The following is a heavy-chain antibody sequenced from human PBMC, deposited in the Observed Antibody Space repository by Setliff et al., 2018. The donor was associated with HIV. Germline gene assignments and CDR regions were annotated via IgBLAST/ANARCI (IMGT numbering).Heavy chain of an antibody. V-gene: IGHV4-31*01. CDR3: ARDLHQPGYFYYVDV. Sequence: PSETLSLTCTVSGDSISSGGYYWSWIRQHPGKGLEWIGYVYYSGSPDYNPSLKSQVTISLDRSKNQFSLKLRSVTAADTAIYYCARDLHQPGYFYYVDVWGKGTAVTVSS. CDR2: VYYSGSP. CDR1: GDSISSGGYY. J-gene: IGHJ6*04. D-gene: IGHD3-16*01.